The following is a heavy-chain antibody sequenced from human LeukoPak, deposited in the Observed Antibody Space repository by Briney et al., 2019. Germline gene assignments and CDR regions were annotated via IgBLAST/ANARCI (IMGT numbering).Heavy chain of an antibody. J-gene: IGHJ4*02. CDR2: MNPNSGNT. CDR3: ATRGGNGAVDN. V-gene: IGHV1-8*01. CDR1: GYTFTNYD. D-gene: IGHD2-8*01. Sequence: ASVKVSCKASGYTFTNYDINWVRQATGQGLEWMGWMNPNSGNTGHAQKFQGRITMTRNTSISTAYTELRSLTSEDTAVYYCATRGGNGAVDNWGQGTLVTVSS.